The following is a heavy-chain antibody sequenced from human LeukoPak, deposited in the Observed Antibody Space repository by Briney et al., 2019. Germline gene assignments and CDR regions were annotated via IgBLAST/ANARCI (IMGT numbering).Heavy chain of an antibody. J-gene: IGHJ4*02. CDR2: ISSSGNYI. D-gene: IGHD3-22*01. CDR3: ARGGWGTIIMIVVAALDY. V-gene: IGHV3-21*01. Sequence: GGSLRLSCAASGFTFTSYSMNWVRQAPGKGLEWVSSISSSGNYIYYADSLKGRFTISRDNAKNSLYLQMNSLRAEDTAVYYCARGGWGTIIMIVVAALDYWGQGTLVTVSS. CDR1: GFTFTSYS.